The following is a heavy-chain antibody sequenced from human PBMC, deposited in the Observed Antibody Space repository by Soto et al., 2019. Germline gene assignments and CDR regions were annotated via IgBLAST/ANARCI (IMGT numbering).Heavy chain of an antibody. Sequence: PSETLSLTCTVSGGSISSSSYYWGWIRQPPGKGLEWIGSIYYSGSTYYNPSLKSRVTISVDTSKNQFSLKLSSVTAADTAVYYCARFNAGYSSSWSPYDYWGQGTLVTVSS. CDR2: IYYSGST. CDR3: ARFNAGYSSSWSPYDY. J-gene: IGHJ4*02. V-gene: IGHV4-39*01. CDR1: GGSISSSSYY. D-gene: IGHD6-13*01.